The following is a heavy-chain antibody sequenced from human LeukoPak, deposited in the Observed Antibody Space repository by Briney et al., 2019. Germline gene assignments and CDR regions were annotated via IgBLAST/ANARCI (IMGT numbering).Heavy chain of an antibody. Sequence: SETLSLTCTVSGASISNYYWSWIRQPPGKGLEWIGEINHSGSTNYNPSLKSRVTISVDTSKNQFSLKLSSVTAADTAVYYCARRYSSGYYSQWGQGTLVTVSS. CDR1: GASISNYY. CDR3: ARRYSSGYYSQ. J-gene: IGHJ4*02. V-gene: IGHV4-34*01. CDR2: INHSGST. D-gene: IGHD3-22*01.